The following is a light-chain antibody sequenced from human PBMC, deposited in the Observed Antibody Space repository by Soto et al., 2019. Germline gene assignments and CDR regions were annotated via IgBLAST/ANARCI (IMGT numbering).Light chain of an antibody. V-gene: IGKV1-39*01. CDR1: QIIVNY. CDR2: AAS. Sequence: DIQMTQSPSSLSASVGDRVTITCRSSQIIVNYLNWYHQKPGRAPDLLIYAASSLQSGVPSRFSGSGSGTDFTLTISRLQPEDLGSYFCQQSYSTPYSFGQGTKVEIK. CDR3: QQSYSTPYS. J-gene: IGKJ2*03.